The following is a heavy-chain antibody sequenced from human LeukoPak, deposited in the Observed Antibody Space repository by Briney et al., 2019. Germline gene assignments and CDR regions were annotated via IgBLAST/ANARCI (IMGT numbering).Heavy chain of an antibody. J-gene: IGHJ3*02. CDR1: GVTFSSYS. Sequence: GGSLRLSCAASGVTFSSYSMNWVRQAPGKGLEWVSYISSSSSTIYYADSVKGRFTISRDNAKKSLYLQMNSLRAEHTAVYYCARDPGTMDAFDIWGQGTMVTVSS. V-gene: IGHV3-48*01. CDR2: ISSSSSTI. CDR3: ARDPGTMDAFDI. D-gene: IGHD1-14*01.